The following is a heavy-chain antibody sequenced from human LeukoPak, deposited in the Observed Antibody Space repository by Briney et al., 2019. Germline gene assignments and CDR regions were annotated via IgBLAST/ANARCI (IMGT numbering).Heavy chain of an antibody. CDR1: GFTFPSYS. Sequence: GGSLRLSCAASGFTFPSYSMNWVRQAPGKGLEWVSSISNSSSYIYHADSVKGRFTISRDNAKNSLFLQMNSLRDEDTAVYYCARNEPTDADYWGQGILVTVSS. CDR3: ARNEPTDADY. V-gene: IGHV3-21*01. D-gene: IGHD4-11*01. J-gene: IGHJ4*02. CDR2: ISNSSSYI.